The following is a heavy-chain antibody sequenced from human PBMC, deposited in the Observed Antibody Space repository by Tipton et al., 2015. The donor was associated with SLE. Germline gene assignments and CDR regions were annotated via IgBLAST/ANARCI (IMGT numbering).Heavy chain of an antibody. CDR3: ARQPNSPIIGLSYFDY. V-gene: IGHV4-39*01. J-gene: IGHJ4*02. D-gene: IGHD2-8*01. CDR2: IYYSGST. CDR1: GGSISSSSYY. Sequence: LRLSCTVSGGSISSSSYYWGWIRQPPGKGLEWIGSIYYSGSTYYNPSLKSRVTISVDTSKNQFSLKLSSVTAADTAVYYCARQPNSPIIGLSYFDYWGQGTLVTVSS.